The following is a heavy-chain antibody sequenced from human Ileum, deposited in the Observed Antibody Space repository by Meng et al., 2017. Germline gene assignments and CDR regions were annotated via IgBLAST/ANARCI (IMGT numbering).Heavy chain of an antibody. Sequence: LGGSGGGRVQTGGYLVLSCAASGFTFSGTWMHWVRQAPGKGLVWVARINNDGSYTDYVDSVKGRFTISRDNTKNTLYLQMNSLRGEDTAVYYCAKVLGVVARDLDYWGQGTLVTVSS. V-gene: IGHV3-74*01. D-gene: IGHD3-22*01. CDR3: AKVLGVVARDLDY. J-gene: IGHJ4*02. CDR2: INNDGSYT. CDR1: GFTFSGTW.